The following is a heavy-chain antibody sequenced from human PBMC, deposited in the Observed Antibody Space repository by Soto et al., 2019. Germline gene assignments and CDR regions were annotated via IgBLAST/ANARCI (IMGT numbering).Heavy chain of an antibody. CDR1: GYTFTSYG. CDR3: ARDAAAGLNDS. Sequence: QVQLVQSGAEVKKPGASVKDSCKASGYTFTSYGINWVRQAPVQGLEWMGWIRAYNGNTKSAQKFQSKVTMTTGTSTRTAYMVVRSLRSDDTAVYYCARDAAAGLNDSWGQGPLVTVSS. J-gene: IGHJ4*02. V-gene: IGHV1-18*01. D-gene: IGHD6-13*01. CDR2: IRAYNGNT.